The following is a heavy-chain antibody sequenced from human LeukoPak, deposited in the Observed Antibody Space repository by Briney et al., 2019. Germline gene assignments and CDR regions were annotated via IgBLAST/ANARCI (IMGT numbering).Heavy chain of an antibody. CDR3: AKDLYGSSWSFDY. J-gene: IGHJ4*02. Sequence: GGSLRLSCAASGFTFDDYAMHWVRQAPGKGLEWVSGISWNSGSIGYADSVKGRFTISRDNAKNSLYLQMDSLRAEDTALYYCAKDLYGSSWSFDYWGQGTLVTVSS. V-gene: IGHV3-9*01. CDR1: GFTFDDYA. CDR2: ISWNSGSI. D-gene: IGHD6-13*01.